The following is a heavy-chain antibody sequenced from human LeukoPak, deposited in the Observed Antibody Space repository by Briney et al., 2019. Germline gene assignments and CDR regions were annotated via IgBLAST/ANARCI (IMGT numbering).Heavy chain of an antibody. CDR3: ALLEDVVVVAATTSHWFDP. D-gene: IGHD2-15*01. V-gene: IGHV1-2*02. Sequence: ASVKVSCKASGYTFTGYYMHWVRQAPGQGLEWMGWINPNSGGTNYAQKFQGRVTMTRDTSISTAYMELSGLRSDDTAVYYCALLEDVVVVAATTSHWFDPWGQGTLVTVSS. CDR2: INPNSGGT. CDR1: GYTFTGYY. J-gene: IGHJ5*02.